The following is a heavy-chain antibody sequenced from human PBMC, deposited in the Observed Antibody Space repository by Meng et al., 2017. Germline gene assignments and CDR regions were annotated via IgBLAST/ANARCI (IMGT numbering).Heavy chain of an antibody. CDR2: IYYSGST. CDR3: ARDRYSYGYEAGYHYYYYGMDV. D-gene: IGHD5-18*01. CDR1: GGSISSSSYY. J-gene: IGHJ6*02. Sequence: SETLSLTCTVSGGSISSSSYYWGWIRQPPGKGLEWIGSIYYSGSTYYNPSLKSRVTISVDTSKNQFSLELSSVTAADTAVYYCARDRYSYGYEAGYHYYYYGMDVWGQGTTVTVSS. V-gene: IGHV4-39*07.